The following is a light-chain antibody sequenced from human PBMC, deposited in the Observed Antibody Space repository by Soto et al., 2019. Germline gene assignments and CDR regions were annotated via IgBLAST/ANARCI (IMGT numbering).Light chain of an antibody. CDR2: DVG. CDR3: SSFKTSMTNV. CDR1: SSDVGGYNS. V-gene: IGLV2-14*03. J-gene: IGLJ1*01. Sequence: QSVLTQPASVSGSPGESITISCTGTSSDVGGYNSVSWYQHHPGKAPKRILYDVGDRPSGVSYRFSGSKSGNTASLTISGLQAADEADFFCSSFKTSMTNVFERGTKVTVL.